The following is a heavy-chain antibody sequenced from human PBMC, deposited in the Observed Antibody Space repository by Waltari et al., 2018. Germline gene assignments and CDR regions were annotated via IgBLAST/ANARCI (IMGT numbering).Heavy chain of an antibody. V-gene: IGHV3-74*01. D-gene: IGHD3-16*01. J-gene: IGHJ4*02. CDR1: GFTFTGYW. CDR2: VKPDGTTK. CDR3: GTLEDVAS. Sequence: EVQVVESGGGLVQPGESLTLSCRVSGFTFTGYWMHWVRQVPGKGLEWVSGVKPDGTTKNYADSVRGRCTISRDNARNTVHLQLNSLRVEDTAVYYCGTLEDVASWGRGALVTVSS.